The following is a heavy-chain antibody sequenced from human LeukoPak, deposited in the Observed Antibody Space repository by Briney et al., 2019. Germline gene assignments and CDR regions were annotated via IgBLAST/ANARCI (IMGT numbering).Heavy chain of an antibody. CDR2: INTDGSIT. D-gene: IGHD1-1*01. CDR3: ARNWNDGWESDY. Sequence: GGSLRLSCAASGFTFSNYWMHWARQAPGKGLVWVSRINTDGSITSYADSVKGRFTISRDNAKNTLYLQMNSLRAEDTAVYYCARNWNDGWESDYWGQGTLVAVSS. J-gene: IGHJ4*02. CDR1: GFTFSNYW. V-gene: IGHV3-74*01.